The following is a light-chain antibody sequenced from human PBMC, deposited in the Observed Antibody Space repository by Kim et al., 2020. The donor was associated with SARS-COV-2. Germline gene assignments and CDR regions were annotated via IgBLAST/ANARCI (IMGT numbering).Light chain of an antibody. CDR1: RSLSSR. CDR2: DAS. CDR3: QQRANWPVT. J-gene: IGKJ1*01. V-gene: IGKV3-11*01. Sequence: LSPGDRAALSCRTSRSLSSRLAWYPQTPGQAPRLLIYDASNRATGIPARFSGSGSETDFTLTIDSLEPGDFAVYYCQQRANWPVTFGQGTKVDIK.